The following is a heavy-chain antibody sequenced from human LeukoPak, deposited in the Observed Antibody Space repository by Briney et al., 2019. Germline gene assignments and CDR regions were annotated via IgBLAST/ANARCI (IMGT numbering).Heavy chain of an antibody. CDR3: ASRCPSYCTGGSCYSCDY. CDR2: IYYSGST. J-gene: IGHJ4*02. V-gene: IGHV4-31*03. CDR1: GGSISSGGYY. D-gene: IGHD2-15*01. Sequence: SETLSLTCSVSGGSISSGGYYWSWIRQHPGKGLEWIGNIYYSGSTYYNPALKSRVTISVDTSENQFSLKLTSVTAADTAVYYCASRCPSYCTGGSCYSCDYWGRGTLVTVSS.